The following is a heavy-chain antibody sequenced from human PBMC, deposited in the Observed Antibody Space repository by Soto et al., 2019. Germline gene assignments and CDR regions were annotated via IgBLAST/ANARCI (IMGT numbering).Heavy chain of an antibody. V-gene: IGHV1-18*01. CDR1: GYTFTSYG. D-gene: IGHD4-17*01. CDR3: ARASGDYGLSEYFQH. Sequence: QVPLVQSGGEVKQPGASVKVSCKASGYTFTSYGISWVRQAPGQGLEWMGWISTYNGNTNYAQKVQGRVTMTTDTSTSTAYMELRSLRSDDTAVYYCARASGDYGLSEYFQHWGQGTLVTVSS. CDR2: ISTYNGNT. J-gene: IGHJ1*01.